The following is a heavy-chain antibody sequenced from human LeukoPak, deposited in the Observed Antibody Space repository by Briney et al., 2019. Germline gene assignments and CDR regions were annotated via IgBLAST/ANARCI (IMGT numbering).Heavy chain of an antibody. CDR3: ARQGWPWLGVDY. D-gene: IGHD6-19*01. J-gene: IGHJ4*02. CDR1: GGSISSSSYY. CDR2: IYYSGST. V-gene: IGHV4-39*01. Sequence: SETLSLTCTVSGGSISSSSYYWGWIRQPPGKGLEWIGSIYYSGSTYYNPSLKSRVTISVDTSENQFSLKLSSVTAADTAVYYCARQGWPWLGVDYWGQGTLVTVSS.